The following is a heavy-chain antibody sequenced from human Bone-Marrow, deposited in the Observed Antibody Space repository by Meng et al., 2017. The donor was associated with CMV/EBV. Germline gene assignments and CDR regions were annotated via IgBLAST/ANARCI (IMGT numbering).Heavy chain of an antibody. V-gene: IGHV3-30*02. CDR1: GFTFSNYA. D-gene: IGHD3-10*01. CDR3: ARGGDGGIMVRGAVDY. Sequence: GESLKISCAASGFTFSNYAMHWVRQAPGKGLEWVTFIRYDGTNTYYADSVKGRFTISRDISKSTLYLQMNSLRAEDTAVYYCARGGDGGIMVRGAVDYWGQGTLVTVSS. CDR2: IRYDGTNT. J-gene: IGHJ4*02.